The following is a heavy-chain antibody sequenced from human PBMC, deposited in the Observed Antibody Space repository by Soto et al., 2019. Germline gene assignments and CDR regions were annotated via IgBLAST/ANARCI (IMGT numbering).Heavy chain of an antibody. V-gene: IGHV3-21*01. CDR3: ARSPTPNWFEP. CDR2: ISSSSSYI. CDR1: GFTFSSYS. Sequence: GGSLRLSCAASGFTFSSYSMNWVRQAPGKGLEWVSFISSSSSYIYYADSVKGRFTISRDNAKNSLYLQMNSLRAEDTAVYYCARSPTPNWFEPWGQGTLVTVSS. J-gene: IGHJ5*02.